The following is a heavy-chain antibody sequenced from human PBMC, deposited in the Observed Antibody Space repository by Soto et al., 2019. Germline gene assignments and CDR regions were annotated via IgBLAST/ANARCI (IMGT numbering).Heavy chain of an antibody. CDR2: ISYDGSNK. Sequence: GGSLRLSCAASGFTFSSYGMHWVRQAPGKGLEWVAVISYDGSNKYYADSVKGRFTISRDNSKNTLYLQMNSLRAEDTAVYYCARDCSSTSCYGGPYYYGMDVWGQGTTVTVSS. J-gene: IGHJ6*02. CDR3: ARDCSSTSCYGGPYYYGMDV. D-gene: IGHD2-2*01. CDR1: GFTFSSYG. V-gene: IGHV3-30*03.